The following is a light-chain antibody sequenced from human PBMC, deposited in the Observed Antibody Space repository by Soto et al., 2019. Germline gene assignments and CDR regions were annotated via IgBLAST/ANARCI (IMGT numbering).Light chain of an antibody. CDR3: QQYNNWPPIT. CDR2: GAS. Sequence: EIVMTQSPATLSVPPGERATLSCRASQSVSRSLAWYQQKPGQAPRLLIYGASTRATGIPARFSGSGSGTDFTLTISSLQSEDFAVYYCQQYNNWPPITFGQGHDWRLN. V-gene: IGKV3-15*01. J-gene: IGKJ5*01. CDR1: QSVSRS.